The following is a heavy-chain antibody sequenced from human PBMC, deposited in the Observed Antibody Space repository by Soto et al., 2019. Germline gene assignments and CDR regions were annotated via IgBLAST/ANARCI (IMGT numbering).Heavy chain of an antibody. CDR3: ARPLWFGELLQDAFDI. Sequence: ESGGGVVQPGRSLRLSCAASGFTFSSYGMHWVRQAPGKGLEWVAVIWYDGSNKYYADSVKGRFTISRDNSKNTLYLQMNCLRAEDTAVYYCARPLWFGELLQDAFDIWGQGTMVTVSS. CDR1: GFTFSSYG. CDR2: IWYDGSNK. J-gene: IGHJ3*02. D-gene: IGHD3-10*01. V-gene: IGHV3-33*01.